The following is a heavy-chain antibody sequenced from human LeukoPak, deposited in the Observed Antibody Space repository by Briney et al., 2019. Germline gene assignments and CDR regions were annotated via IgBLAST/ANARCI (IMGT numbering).Heavy chain of an antibody. CDR2: IIPIFGTA. CDR1: GGTFSSYA. CDR3: AIYGGNVSYYYYYMDV. D-gene: IGHD4-23*01. J-gene: IGHJ6*03. V-gene: IGHV1-69*05. Sequence: GASVKVSCKASGGTFSSYAISWVRQAPGQGLEWVGGIIPIFGTANYAQKFQGRVTITTDESTSTAYMELSSLRAEDTAVYYCAIYGGNVSYYYYYMDVWGKGTTVTVSS.